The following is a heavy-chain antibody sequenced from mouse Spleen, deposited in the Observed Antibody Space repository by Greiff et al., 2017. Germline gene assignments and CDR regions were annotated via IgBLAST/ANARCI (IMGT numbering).Heavy chain of an antibody. Sequence: DVQLVESGGGLVKPGGSLKLSCAASGFTFSDYGMAWVRQAPGKGPEWVAFISNLAYSIYYADTVTGRFTISRENAKNTLYLEMSSLRSEDTAMYYCARQGTYYDGSYDYAMDYWGQGTSVTVSS. V-gene: IGHV5-15*01. CDR1: GFTFSDYG. D-gene: IGHD1-1*01. CDR2: ISNLAYSI. J-gene: IGHJ4*01. CDR3: ARQGTYYDGSYDYAMDY.